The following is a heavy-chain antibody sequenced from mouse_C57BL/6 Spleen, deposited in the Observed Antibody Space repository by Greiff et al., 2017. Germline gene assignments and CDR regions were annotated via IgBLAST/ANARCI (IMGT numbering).Heavy chain of an antibody. CDR2: IYPRSGNT. CDR3: ARWTGSSLGDY. Sequence: QVQLKQSGAELARPGASVKLSCKASGYTFTSYGISWVKQRTGQGLEWIGEIYPRSGNTYYNEKFKGKATLTADKSSSTAYMELRSLTSEDSAVYFCARWTGSSLGDYWGQGTSVTVSS. J-gene: IGHJ4*01. D-gene: IGHD1-1*01. V-gene: IGHV1-81*01. CDR1: GYTFTSYG.